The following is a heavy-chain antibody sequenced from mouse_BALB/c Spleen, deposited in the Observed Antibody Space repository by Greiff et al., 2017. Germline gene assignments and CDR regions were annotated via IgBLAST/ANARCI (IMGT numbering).Heavy chain of an antibody. V-gene: IGHV14-3*02. CDR2: IDPANGNT. J-gene: IGHJ4*01. CDR1: GFNIKDTY. Sequence: EVKLQESGAELVKPGASVKLSCTASGFNIKDTYMHWVKQRPEQGLEWIGRIDPANGNTKYDPKFQGKATITADTSSNTAYLQLSSLTSEDTAVYYCARGARGYAMDYWGQGTSVTVSS. CDR3: ARGARGYAMDY.